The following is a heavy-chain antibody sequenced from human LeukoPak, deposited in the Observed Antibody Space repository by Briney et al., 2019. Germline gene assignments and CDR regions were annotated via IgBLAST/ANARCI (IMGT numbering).Heavy chain of an antibody. CDR1: GGSISSGDYY. CDR2: IYYSGST. J-gene: IGHJ4*02. Sequence: SETLSLTCTVSGGSISSGDYYWSWIRQPPGKGLEWIGYIYYSGSTYYNPSFKSRVTISVDTSKNQFSLKLGSVTAADTAVYYCASRNSGSYSQLDYWGQGTLVTVSS. D-gene: IGHD3-10*01. CDR3: ASRNSGSYSQLDY. V-gene: IGHV4-30-4*08.